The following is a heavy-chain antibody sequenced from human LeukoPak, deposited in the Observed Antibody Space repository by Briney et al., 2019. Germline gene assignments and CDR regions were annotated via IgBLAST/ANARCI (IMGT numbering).Heavy chain of an antibody. CDR1: GYSFTTYW. D-gene: IGHD4-17*01. V-gene: IGHV5-51*01. CDR3: ARLPTVTSNRIHDGMDV. Sequence: GESLQISCKGSGYSFTTYWIGWVRQMPGKGLELMGIIYPDDSDTRYSPSFQGQVTISADKSISTAYLQWSSLKASDTAMYYCARLPTVTSNRIHDGMDVWGQGTTVTVSS. J-gene: IGHJ6*02. CDR2: IYPDDSDT.